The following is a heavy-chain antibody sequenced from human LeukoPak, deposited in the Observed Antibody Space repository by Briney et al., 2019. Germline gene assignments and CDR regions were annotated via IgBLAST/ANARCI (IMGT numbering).Heavy chain of an antibody. J-gene: IGHJ4*02. V-gene: IGHV3-23*01. Sequence: GGSLRLPCAASGFTFSSYAMGWVRQAPGKGLEWVSSISGSGDSTYYADSVKGRFTISRDNSKNTLYLQMNSLRAEDTAVYYCAKASRLLHGSGSYPGYFDYWGQGTLVTVSS. CDR3: AKASRLLHGSGSYPGYFDY. CDR2: ISGSGDST. CDR1: GFTFSSYA. D-gene: IGHD3-10*01.